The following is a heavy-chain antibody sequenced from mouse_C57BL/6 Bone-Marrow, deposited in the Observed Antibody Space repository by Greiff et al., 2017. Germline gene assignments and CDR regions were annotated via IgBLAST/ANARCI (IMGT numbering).Heavy chain of an antibody. Sequence: VQLQQSGPGLVQPSQSLSITCTVSGFSLTSYGVHWVRQSPGKGLEWLGVIWRGGSTAYNAAFISSLSISKDNSTSQVFFKMNSLQADDTAIYYCARNSNYFYAMDYWGQGTSVTVSS. CDR1: GFSLTSYG. V-gene: IGHV2-2*01. J-gene: IGHJ4*01. CDR3: ARNSNYFYAMDY. D-gene: IGHD2-5*01. CDR2: IWRGGST.